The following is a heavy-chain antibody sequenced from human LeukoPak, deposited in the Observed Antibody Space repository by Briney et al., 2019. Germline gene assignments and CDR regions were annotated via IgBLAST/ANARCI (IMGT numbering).Heavy chain of an antibody. CDR3: AALTYYYDSGEYYYYYGMDV. Sequence: SVKVSCKASGFTFTSSAVQWVRQARGQRLEWIGWIVVGSGNTNYAQKFQERVTITRDMSTSTAYMELSSLRSEDTAVYYCAALTYYYDSGEYYYYYGMDVWGQGTTVTVSS. D-gene: IGHD3-10*01. V-gene: IGHV1-58*01. CDR1: GFTFTSSA. J-gene: IGHJ6*02. CDR2: IVVGSGNT.